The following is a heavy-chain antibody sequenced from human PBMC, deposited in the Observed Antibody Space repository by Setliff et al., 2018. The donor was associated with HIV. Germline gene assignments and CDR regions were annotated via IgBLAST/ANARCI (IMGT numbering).Heavy chain of an antibody. Sequence: TLSLTCSVSGGSISSANYYWGWIRQPPGKGLEWIGSIYYSGSTHYNPSLKSRVTISVDTSKNQFSLRLTSMTAADTAVYYCARLYYLVGNWFDPWGQGTLVTVSS. J-gene: IGHJ5*02. CDR3: ARLYYLVGNWFDP. V-gene: IGHV4-39*01. D-gene: IGHD2-2*01. CDR2: IYYSGST. CDR1: GGSISSANYY.